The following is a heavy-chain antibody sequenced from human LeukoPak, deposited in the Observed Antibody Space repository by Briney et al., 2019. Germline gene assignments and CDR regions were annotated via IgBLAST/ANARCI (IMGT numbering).Heavy chain of an antibody. CDR2: INHSGST. CDR3: ARGRVPAARWLYYYYYMDV. D-gene: IGHD2-2*01. CDR1: GGSFSGYY. V-gene: IGHV4-34*01. J-gene: IGHJ6*03. Sequence: SETLSLTCAVYGGSFSGYYWSWIRQPPGKGLEWIGEINHSGSTNYNPSLKSRVTISVDTSKNQFSLKLSSVTAAHTAVYYCARGRVPAARWLYYYYYMDVWGKGTTVTVSS.